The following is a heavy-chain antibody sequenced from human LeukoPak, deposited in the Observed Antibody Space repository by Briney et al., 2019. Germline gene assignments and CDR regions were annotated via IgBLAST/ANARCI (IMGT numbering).Heavy chain of an antibody. V-gene: IGHV3-7*01. J-gene: IGHJ4*02. CDR2: IKQDRSEK. CDR1: GFTFTNYW. CDR3: ARLREIPVFGVVTKSTSYFDY. Sequence: GGSLRLSCAASGFTFTNYWMSWVRQAPGEGLELVANIKQDRSEKYYVDSVKGRFTISRDNAKNSLYLQMNSLRAEDTAVYYCARLREIPVFGVVTKSTSYFDYWGQGTLVTVSS. D-gene: IGHD3-3*01.